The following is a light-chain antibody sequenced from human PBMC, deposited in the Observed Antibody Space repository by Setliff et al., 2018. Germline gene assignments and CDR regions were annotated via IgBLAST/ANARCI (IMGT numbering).Light chain of an antibody. V-gene: IGLV1-40*01. CDR2: ANS. Sequence: QSALTQPPSVSGAPGQRVTISCTGSSSNIGAAYDVHWYQHLPGTAPKLLIFANSNRPSGVSHRFSGSKSGNTASLTISGLLAEDEADYYCSSYTTSSTCVFGTGTRAPS. CDR3: SSYTTSSTCV. CDR1: SSNIGAAYD. J-gene: IGLJ1*01.